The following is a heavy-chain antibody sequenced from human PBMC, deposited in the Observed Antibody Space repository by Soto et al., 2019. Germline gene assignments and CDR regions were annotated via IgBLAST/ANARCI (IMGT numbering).Heavy chain of an antibody. CDR3: AKDAIMVSSSYNYFDY. V-gene: IGHV3-23*01. CDR2: ISGSGGAA. Sequence: GESLKISCAASGFFFTTFAMNWFRQPPGRGLEWVSGISGSGGAASYADSVKGRFTISRDNSKNIVYLQMNSLRADDTAVYYCAKDAIMVSSSYNYFDYWGQGTLVTVSS. J-gene: IGHJ4*02. D-gene: IGHD6-13*01. CDR1: GFFFTTFA.